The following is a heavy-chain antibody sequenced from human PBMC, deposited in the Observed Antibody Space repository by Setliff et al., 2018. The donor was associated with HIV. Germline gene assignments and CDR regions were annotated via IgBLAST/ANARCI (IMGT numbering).Heavy chain of an antibody. CDR2: MYINGNS. D-gene: IGHD3-10*01. Sequence: SETLSLTCTVSGGSISSGTYYWSWIRQPAGKGLEWMGRMYINGNSNYNPSLKSRATISIDTSKNQFSLRMSSVTAADTAVYYCARGWFGECRDAHFDSWGQGTLVT. CDR1: GGSISSGTYY. J-gene: IGHJ4*02. CDR3: ARGWFGECRDAHFDS. V-gene: IGHV4-61*02.